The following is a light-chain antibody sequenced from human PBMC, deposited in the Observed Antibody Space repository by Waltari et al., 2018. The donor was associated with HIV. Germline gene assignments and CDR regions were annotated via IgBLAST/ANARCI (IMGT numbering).Light chain of an antibody. V-gene: IGLV1-40*01. CDR2: ANN. Sequence: SVLTLPPSVSGAPGQRVTLACTGPSSYIAAGFVVNWYQQIPGNAPKLLIYANNIRPAGVPDRFSGSKSGTSASLAITALQSEDEADYYCQSYDMSQSGSLVFGGGTKLTVL. CDR3: QSYDMSQSGSLV. CDR1: SSYIAAGFV. J-gene: IGLJ2*01.